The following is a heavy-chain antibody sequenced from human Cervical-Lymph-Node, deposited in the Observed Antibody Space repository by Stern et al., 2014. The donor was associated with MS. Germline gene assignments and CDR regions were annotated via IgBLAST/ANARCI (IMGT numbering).Heavy chain of an antibody. CDR1: GFTFSSYA. D-gene: IGHD2-2*01. CDR2: ISGSGGRK. CDR3: AKGGIIVVPAAMNYYYGMDV. Sequence: VQLVESGGGLVQPGGSLRLSCAASGFTFSSYAMSWVRQAPGKGLEWVSAISGSGGRKYYADSEKGRFTISRDNSKNTLYLQMNSLRAEDTAVFYCAKGGIIVVPAAMNYYYGMDVWGQGTTVTVSS. J-gene: IGHJ6*02. V-gene: IGHV3-23*04.